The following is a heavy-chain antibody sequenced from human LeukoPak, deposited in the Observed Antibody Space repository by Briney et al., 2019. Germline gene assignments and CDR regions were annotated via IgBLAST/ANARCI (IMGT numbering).Heavy chain of an antibody. CDR1: GFTFSTYN. J-gene: IGHJ5*02. CDR3: ARDHWFDP. V-gene: IGHV3-21*01. Sequence: PGGSLRLSCGASGFTFSTYNMNWVRQAPGKGLEWVSSISSGSSYIYYADSMKGRFTISRDNAWNSLYLQMNSLRADDTAMYYCARDHWFDPWGQGTLVTVSS. CDR2: ISSGSSYI.